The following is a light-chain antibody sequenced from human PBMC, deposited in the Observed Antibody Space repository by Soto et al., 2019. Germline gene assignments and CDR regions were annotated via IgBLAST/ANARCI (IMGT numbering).Light chain of an antibody. V-gene: IGKV3-15*01. J-gene: IGKJ2*01. CDR1: QGVSSN. CDR2: SAS. Sequence: ETVMTQSPATLSVSPGERATLSCRASQGVSSNLAWYQQKPVQAPRLLIYSASTRATGIPARFSGSGSGTEFTLTISSMQSEDFAVDYCQQYNNWSPITFGQGTKLEIK. CDR3: QQYNNWSPIT.